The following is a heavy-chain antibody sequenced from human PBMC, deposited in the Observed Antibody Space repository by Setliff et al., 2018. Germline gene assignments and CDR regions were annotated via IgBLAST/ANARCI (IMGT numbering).Heavy chain of an antibody. D-gene: IGHD4-17*01. CDR1: GFTFNSYG. J-gene: IGHJ5*02. V-gene: IGHV3-30*02. Sequence: AGGSLRLSCAASGFTFNSYGMHWVRQAPGKGLEWVAVIRYDGSEKYYADSVKGRFTISRDISKNTLYLQMNSLRAEDTASYYCARDPNGDYVGSFDPWGQGILVTVSS. CDR2: IRYDGSEK. CDR3: ARDPNGDYVGSFDP.